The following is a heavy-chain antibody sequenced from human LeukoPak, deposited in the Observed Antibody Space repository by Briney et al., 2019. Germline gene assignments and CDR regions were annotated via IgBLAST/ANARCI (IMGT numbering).Heavy chain of an antibody. D-gene: IGHD6-13*01. J-gene: IGHJ4*02. CDR1: GFTFSTYG. Sequence: GGSLRLSCAASGFTFSTYGMHWVRQAPGKGLEWVAFIRYDGSNKYYADSVKGRSTISRDNAENTLYLQMNSLRAEDTAVYYCARVGYSSTWYSFDYWGQGTLVTVSS. CDR3: ARVGYSSTWYSFDY. CDR2: IRYDGSNK. V-gene: IGHV3-30*02.